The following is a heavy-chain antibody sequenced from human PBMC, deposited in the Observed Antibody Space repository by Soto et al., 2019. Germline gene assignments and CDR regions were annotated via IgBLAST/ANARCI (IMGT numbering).Heavy chain of an antibody. V-gene: IGHV3-73*01. J-gene: IGHJ4*02. Sequence: GGSLRLSCAASGFTFGGSAMHWVRQASGKGLEWVGHIRSKTNSYATAYAESVKGRFTISRDDSMNTAYLQMNSLKTEDTAVYFCARQTDAVQWLVVPTDYNFDYWGQGTLVTVSS. CDR2: IRSKTNSYAT. CDR3: ARQTDAVQWLVVPTDYNFDY. D-gene: IGHD6-19*01. CDR1: GFTFGGSA.